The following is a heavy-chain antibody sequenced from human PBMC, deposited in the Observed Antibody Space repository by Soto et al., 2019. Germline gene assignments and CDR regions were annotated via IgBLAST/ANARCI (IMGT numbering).Heavy chain of an antibody. J-gene: IGHJ4*02. CDR3: ARGNDVLTG. CDR1: GGTFSSYA. CDR2: INPSGGST. V-gene: IGHV1-46*03. D-gene: IGHD3-9*01. Sequence: GASVKVSCKASGGTFSSYAISWVRQAPGQGLEWMGIINPSGGSTTYAQKFQGRVTMTRDTSTSTVYMELSSLRSEDTAVYYCARGNDVLTGWGPGTLVTVSS.